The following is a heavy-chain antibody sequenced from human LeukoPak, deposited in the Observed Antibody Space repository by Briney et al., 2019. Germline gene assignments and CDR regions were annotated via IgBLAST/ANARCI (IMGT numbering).Heavy chain of an antibody. J-gene: IGHJ4*02. CDR1: GFTFSSYS. Sequence: GGSLRLSCAASGFTFSSYSMNWVRQAPGKGLEWVSYISSSSSTIYYADSVKGRFTISRDNAKNSLYLQMNSLRAEDTAVYYCAKDHEWSSSSPYYFDYWGQGTLVTVSS. CDR2: ISSSSSTI. D-gene: IGHD6-6*01. CDR3: AKDHEWSSSSPYYFDY. V-gene: IGHV3-48*01.